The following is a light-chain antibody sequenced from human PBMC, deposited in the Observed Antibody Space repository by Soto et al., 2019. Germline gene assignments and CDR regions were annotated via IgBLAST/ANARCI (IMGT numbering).Light chain of an antibody. CDR1: QSVLYSSNNKNC. V-gene: IGKV4-1*01. Sequence: DIVMTQSPDSLAVSLGERATINCKSSQSVLYSSNNKNCLAWYQQKPGQPPKLLIYWASTRESGVPDRFSGSGSGTDFTLAISSLQAEDVAVYYCQQHYTTPRTFGQGTKVDIK. CDR3: QQHYTTPRT. CDR2: WAS. J-gene: IGKJ2*01.